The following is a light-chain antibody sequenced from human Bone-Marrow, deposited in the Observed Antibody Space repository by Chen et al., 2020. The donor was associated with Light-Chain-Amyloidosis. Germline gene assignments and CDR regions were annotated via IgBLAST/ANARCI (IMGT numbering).Light chain of an antibody. J-gene: IGLJ3*02. CDR2: DDS. CDR3: QVWDRSSDRPV. CDR1: NIGSPS. Sequence: SYLLTQPSSGSVAPGQTATTTCGGNNIGSPSVHWYQQPPAHAPLLVVYDDSDRPSGIPGRLAGATAGNTATLTISRVEAGDEADYYCQVWDRSSDRPVFGGGTKLTVL. V-gene: IGLV3-21*02.